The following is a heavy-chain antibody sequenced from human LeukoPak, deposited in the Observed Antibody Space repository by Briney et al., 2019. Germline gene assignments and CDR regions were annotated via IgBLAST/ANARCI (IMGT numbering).Heavy chain of an antibody. Sequence: GASVKVSCKASGYTFTSYGFSWVRQAPGQGLEWMGWISGYNGKTKYPQKFQGRVTMATDTSTTTAYMELRSLSSDDTAVYYCATKYCSGGSCWFDPWGQGTLVTVFS. CDR2: ISGYNGKT. CDR1: GYTFTSYG. D-gene: IGHD2-15*01. V-gene: IGHV1-18*01. CDR3: ATKYCSGGSCWFDP. J-gene: IGHJ5*02.